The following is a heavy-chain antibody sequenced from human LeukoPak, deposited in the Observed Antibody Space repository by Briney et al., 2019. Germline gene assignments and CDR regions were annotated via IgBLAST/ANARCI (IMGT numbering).Heavy chain of an antibody. CDR1: GGSISSSSYY. CDR2: IYYSGST. J-gene: IGHJ3*02. Sequence: NPSETLSLTCTVSGGSISSSSYYWGWIRQPPGKGLEWIGYIYYSGSTYYNPSLKSRVTISVDTSKNQFSLKLSSVTAADTAVYYCVEYSSSWERAFDIWGQGTIVTVSS. CDR3: VEYSSSWERAFDI. D-gene: IGHD6-13*01. V-gene: IGHV4-30-4*08.